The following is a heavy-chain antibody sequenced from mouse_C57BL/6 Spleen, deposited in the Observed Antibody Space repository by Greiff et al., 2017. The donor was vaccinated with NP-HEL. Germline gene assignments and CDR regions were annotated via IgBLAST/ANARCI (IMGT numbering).Heavy chain of an antibody. Sequence: VQLQQSGPELVKPGASVKISCKASGYSFTGYYMNWVKQSPEKSLEWIGEINPSTGGTTYNQKFKAKATLTVDKSSSTAYMQLKSLTSEDSAVYYCAREGGNWDFDYWGQGTTLTVSS. D-gene: IGHD4-1*01. J-gene: IGHJ2*01. V-gene: IGHV1-42*01. CDR3: AREGGNWDFDY. CDR1: GYSFTGYY. CDR2: INPSTGGT.